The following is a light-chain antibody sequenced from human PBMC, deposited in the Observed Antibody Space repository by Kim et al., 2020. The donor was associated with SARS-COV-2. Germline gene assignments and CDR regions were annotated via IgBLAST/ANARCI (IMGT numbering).Light chain of an antibody. CDR2: DAS. J-gene: IGKJ4*01. CDR1: QSVSSY. Sequence: EIVLTQSPATLSLSPGERATLSCRASQSVSSYLAWYQQKPGQAPSLLIYDASNRATGIPARFSGSGSGTDFTLTISSLEPEDFALYYCQQRSNWPLTFGGGTKVDIK. V-gene: IGKV3-11*01. CDR3: QQRSNWPLT.